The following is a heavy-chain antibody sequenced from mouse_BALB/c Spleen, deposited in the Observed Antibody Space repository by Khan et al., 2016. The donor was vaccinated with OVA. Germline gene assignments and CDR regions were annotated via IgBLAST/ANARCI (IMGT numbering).Heavy chain of an antibody. V-gene: IGHV2-4-1*01. Sequence: QVQLKQSGPGLVQPSQSLSITCTVSGFSLTSYGVHWVRQSPGKGLEWLGVIWSGGGTDYNAAFISRLSISKDNSKSQVFFKMNSLQADDTAIYYCARTYYRYGPYYFDYWGQGTTLTVSS. J-gene: IGHJ2*01. CDR1: GFSLTSYG. CDR3: ARTYYRYGPYYFDY. CDR2: IWSGGGT. D-gene: IGHD2-14*01.